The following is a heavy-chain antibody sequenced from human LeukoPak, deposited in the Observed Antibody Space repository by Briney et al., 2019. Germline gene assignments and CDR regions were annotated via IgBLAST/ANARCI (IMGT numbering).Heavy chain of an antibody. Sequence: PGGSLSLSCAASGFSFSDCYMSWIRQAPGKGLGLVSYISSSCSTIYYADSVKGRFTISRDNDKNSLYLQMNSLRAEDTAVYYCARVVVVVAAQYYYFDYWGQGTLVTVSS. CDR3: ARVVVVVAAQYYYFDY. D-gene: IGHD2-15*01. CDR1: GFSFSDCY. V-gene: IGHV3-11*04. CDR2: ISSSCSTI. J-gene: IGHJ4*02.